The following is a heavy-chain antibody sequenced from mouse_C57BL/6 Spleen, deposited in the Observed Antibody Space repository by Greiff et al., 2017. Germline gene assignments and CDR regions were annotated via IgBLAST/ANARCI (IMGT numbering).Heavy chain of an antibody. J-gene: IGHJ2*01. CDR1: GYTFTSYG. CDR3: ARWTIVTTYYYFDD. CDR2: IYPRSGNT. V-gene: IGHV1-81*01. Sequence: VQLQESGAELARPGASVKLSCKASGYTFTSYGISWVKQRTGQGLEWIGEIYPRSGNTYYNEKFKGKATLTADKSSSTAYMELRSLTSEDSAVXFCARWTIVTTYYYFDDWGQGTTLTVSS. D-gene: IGHD2-5*01.